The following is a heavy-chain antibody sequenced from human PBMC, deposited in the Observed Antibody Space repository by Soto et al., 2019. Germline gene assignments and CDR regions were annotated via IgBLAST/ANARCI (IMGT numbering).Heavy chain of an antibody. CDR1: GFIFADAW. CDR3: TTDLDYDYLWGSYRHFQH. D-gene: IGHD3-16*02. V-gene: IGHV3-15*01. J-gene: IGHJ1*01. Sequence: EVQLVESGGGLVQPGGSLRLSCAASGFIFADAWMSWVRQAPGKGLEWVGRIRANTDGGTTDYAAPVKGRFTISRDDSKNTLYLQMNSLKTEDTAVYYCTTDLDYDYLWGSYRHFQHWGQGTLVTVSS. CDR2: IRANTDGGTT.